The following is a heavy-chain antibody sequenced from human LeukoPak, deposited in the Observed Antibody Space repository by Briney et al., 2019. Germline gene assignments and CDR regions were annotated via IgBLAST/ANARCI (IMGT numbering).Heavy chain of an antibody. CDR1: GFTFSSYW. Sequence: GGSLRLSCAASGFTFSSYWMSWVRQAPGKGLEWVTNIKQDGSEEYYVDSVKGRFTISRDNAKNSLYLQMNSLRAEDTAVYYCARDRGQLWSDYYYYMDVWGKGTTVTVSS. J-gene: IGHJ6*03. CDR3: ARDRGQLWSDYYYYMDV. D-gene: IGHD5-18*01. CDR2: IKQDGSEE. V-gene: IGHV3-7*01.